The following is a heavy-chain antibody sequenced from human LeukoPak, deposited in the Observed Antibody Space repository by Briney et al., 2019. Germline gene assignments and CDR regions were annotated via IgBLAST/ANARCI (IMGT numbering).Heavy chain of an antibody. CDR2: IYSGGNT. Sequence: GGSLRLSCAASGFTVSSSPINWVRQAPGRGLEWVSVIYSGGNTLYADSVKRRFTISRHNSENTLYLQMNSRSADDTAVYYCARLMGSGWFDPWGQGTLVTVFS. V-gene: IGHV3-53*04. J-gene: IGHJ5*02. CDR3: ARLMGSGWFDP. D-gene: IGHD1-26*01. CDR1: GFTVSSSP.